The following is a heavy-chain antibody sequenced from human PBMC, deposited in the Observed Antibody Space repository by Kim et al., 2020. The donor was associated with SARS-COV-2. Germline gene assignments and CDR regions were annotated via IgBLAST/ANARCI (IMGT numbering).Heavy chain of an antibody. CDR3: AREGSSGWYRGRGYYYGMDV. Sequence: GGSLSLSCAASGFTFSSYSMNWVRQAPGKGLEWVSYISSSSSTIYYADSVKGRFTISRDNAKNSLYLQMNSLRDEDTAVYYCAREGSSGWYRGRGYYYGMDVWGQGTTVTVSS. J-gene: IGHJ6*02. CDR2: ISSSSSTI. V-gene: IGHV3-48*02. D-gene: IGHD6-19*01. CDR1: GFTFSSYS.